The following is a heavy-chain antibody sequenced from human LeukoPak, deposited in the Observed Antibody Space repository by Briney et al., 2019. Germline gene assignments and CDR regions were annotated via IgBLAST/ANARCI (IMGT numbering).Heavy chain of an antibody. CDR1: GGSFSGYY. J-gene: IGHJ1*01. CDR2: INHSGST. CDR3: ARVRAGLRGNFQH. D-gene: IGHD4-17*01. V-gene: IGHV4-34*01. Sequence: SETLSLTCAVYGGSFSGYYWSWIRQPPGKGLEWIGEINHSGSTNYNPSLKSRVTMSVDTSKNQFSLKLSSVTAADTAVYYCARVRAGLRGNFQHWGQGTLVTVSS.